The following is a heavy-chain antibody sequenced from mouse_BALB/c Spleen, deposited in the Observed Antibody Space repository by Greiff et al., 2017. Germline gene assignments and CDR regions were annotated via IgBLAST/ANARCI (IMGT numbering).Heavy chain of an antibody. D-gene: IGHD1-1*01. CDR1: GYTFTSYW. CDR2: INPSTGYT. J-gene: IGHJ2*01. CDR3: ARGITTVVPAY. V-gene: IGHV1-7*01. Sequence: QVQLQQSGAELAKPGASVKMSCKASGYTFTSYWMHWVKQRPGQGLEWIGYINPSTGYTEYNQKFKDKATLTADKSSSTAYMQLSSLTSEDSAVYYCARGITTVVPAYWGQGTTLTVSS.